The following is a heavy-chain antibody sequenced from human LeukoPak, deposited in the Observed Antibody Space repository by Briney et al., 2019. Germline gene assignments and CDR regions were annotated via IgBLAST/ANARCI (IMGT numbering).Heavy chain of an antibody. V-gene: IGHV3-21*01. CDR2: IAGSSGYI. J-gene: IGHJ4*01. CDR1: GFTFSSYT. CDR3: ARDRGAYCGGDCYLGFDY. D-gene: IGHD2-21*02. Sequence: GESLRLSCAASGFTFSSYTMNWVRQAPGKGLEWVSSIAGSSGYISYADSVKGRFTISRDNAKKSLYLQMTSLTAEDTAVYYCARDRGAYCGGDCYLGFDYWGRGTLVTDSS.